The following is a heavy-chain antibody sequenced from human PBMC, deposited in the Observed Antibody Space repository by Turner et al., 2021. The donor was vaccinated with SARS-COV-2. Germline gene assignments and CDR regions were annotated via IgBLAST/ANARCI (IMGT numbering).Heavy chain of an antibody. D-gene: IGHD3-22*01. J-gene: IGHJ4*02. CDR1: GGSISSSSYY. Sequence: QLQLQESGPGLVKPSETLSLTCTVSGGSISSSSYYWGWIRQPPGKGLEWIGTVYCGGSTYYNPSLKSRVTISVDTSKNQFSLKLSYVTAADTAVYYCARLPYYYDSSGPIDYWGQGTLVTVSS. CDR2: VYCGGST. CDR3: ARLPYYYDSSGPIDY. V-gene: IGHV4-39*01.